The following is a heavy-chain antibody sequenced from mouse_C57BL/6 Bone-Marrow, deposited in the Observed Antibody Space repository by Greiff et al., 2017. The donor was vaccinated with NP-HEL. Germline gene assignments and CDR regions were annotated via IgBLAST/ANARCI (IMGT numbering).Heavy chain of an antibody. V-gene: IGHV1-55*01. CDR2: IYPGSGST. D-gene: IGHD2-1*01. J-gene: IGHJ2*01. CDR1: GYTFTSYW. CDR3: ARWDGNYDYFDD. Sequence: VQLQQPGAELVKPGASVKMSCKASGYTFTSYWITWVKQRPGQGLEWIGDIYPGSGSTNYNEKFKSKATLTVDTSSSTAYMQLSSLTSDDSAVYYCARWDGNYDYFDDWGKGTTLTVST.